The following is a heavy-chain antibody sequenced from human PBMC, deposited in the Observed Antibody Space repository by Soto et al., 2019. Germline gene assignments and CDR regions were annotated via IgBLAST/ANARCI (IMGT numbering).Heavy chain of an antibody. CDR3: AXDXRXCXXXXXXXXXXXXXMAV. CDR2: XSGSGGST. J-gene: IGHJ6*02. Sequence: EVQLLESGGGLEQPGGSLRLSCAASGFTFSSYAMSWVRQAPXXXLEXXXXXSGSGGSTYYADSVKGRFTISRDNSKNTLYLQMNSLRAEDTAGYYCAXDXRXCXXXXXXXXXXXXXMAVWGQGTTVTVSS. CDR1: GFTFSSYA. V-gene: IGHV3-23*01.